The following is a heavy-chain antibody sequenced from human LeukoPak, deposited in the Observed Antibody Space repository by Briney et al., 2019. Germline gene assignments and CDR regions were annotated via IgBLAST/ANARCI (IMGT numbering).Heavy chain of an antibody. Sequence: ASVKVSCKASGYTFTSYGISWVRQAPGQGLEWMGWISAYNGNTNYAQKLQGRVTMTTDTSTSTAYMELRSLRSDDTAVYYCARESLELYYYYGMDVWGQGTTVTVSS. CDR1: GYTFTSYG. D-gene: IGHD1-26*01. V-gene: IGHV1-18*01. CDR3: ARESLELYYYYGMDV. CDR2: ISAYNGNT. J-gene: IGHJ6*02.